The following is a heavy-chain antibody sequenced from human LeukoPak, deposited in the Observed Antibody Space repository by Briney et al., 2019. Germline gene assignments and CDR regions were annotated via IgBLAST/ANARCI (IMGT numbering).Heavy chain of an antibody. Sequence: GGSLRLSCAASGFTFSNYAMHWVRQAPGKGLEWVAVISYDGSDKYYADSVKGRFTISRENSKNTLYLQMNSLTPEDTAVYYCARDWGRRYSSGWYGDFDYWGQGTLVTVSS. CDR3: ARDWGRRYSSGWYGDFDY. CDR2: ISYDGSDK. CDR1: GFTFSNYA. V-gene: IGHV3-30-3*01. J-gene: IGHJ4*02. D-gene: IGHD6-19*01.